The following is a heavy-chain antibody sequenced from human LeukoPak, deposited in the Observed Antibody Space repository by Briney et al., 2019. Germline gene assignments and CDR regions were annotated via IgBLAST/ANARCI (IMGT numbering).Heavy chain of an antibody. CDR1: GFTFSSYA. V-gene: IGHV3-30-3*01. J-gene: IGHJ5*02. CDR2: ISYDGSNK. D-gene: IGHD3-10*01. Sequence: QPGGSLRLSCAASGFTFSSYAMHWVRQAPGKGLEWVAVISYDGSNKYYADSVKGRFTISRDNSKNTLYLQMNSLRAEDTAVYYCARDHAPPHPSSGFGEMNWFDPWGQGTLVTVSS. CDR3: ARDHAPPHPSSGFGEMNWFDP.